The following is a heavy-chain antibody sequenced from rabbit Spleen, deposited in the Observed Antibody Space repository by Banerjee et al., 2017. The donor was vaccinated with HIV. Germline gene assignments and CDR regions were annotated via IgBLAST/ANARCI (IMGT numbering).Heavy chain of an antibody. CDR2: IDPIFGGT. CDR1: GFDFSRFG. CDR3: ARDLVGVIGWNFYL. J-gene: IGHJ4*01. Sequence: QEQLVESGGGLVQPGGSLTLSCKASGFDFSRFGVSWVRQAPGKGLEWIGYIDPIFGGTYYASWVNGRFTISSHNAQNTLFLQLNSLTVADTATYFCARDLVGVIGWNFYLWGQGTLVTVS. V-gene: IGHV1S47*01. D-gene: IGHD5-1*01.